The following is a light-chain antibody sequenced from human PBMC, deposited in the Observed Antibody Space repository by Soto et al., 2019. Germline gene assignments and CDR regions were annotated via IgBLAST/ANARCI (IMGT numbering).Light chain of an antibody. CDR3: QQYGSSPQT. J-gene: IGKJ1*01. Sequence: EIVLTQSPGTLSLSPGERATLSCRASQSVSSSYLAWYQQKPGQAPRLLIYGASSRATGIPDRFSGSGSGTDFTLTISRMEPEEFAVSYCQQYGSSPQTFGQGTKVEPK. V-gene: IGKV3-20*01. CDR1: QSVSSSY. CDR2: GAS.